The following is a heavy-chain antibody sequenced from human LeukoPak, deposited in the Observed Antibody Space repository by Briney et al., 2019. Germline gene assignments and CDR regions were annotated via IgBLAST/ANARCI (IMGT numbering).Heavy chain of an antibody. V-gene: IGHV3-9*01. CDR2: ISWNSGNI. J-gene: IGHJ6*03. CDR3: AKDAYGGATFFYYMDV. CDR1: GFTFDDYA. D-gene: IGHD2/OR15-2a*01. Sequence: GGSLRLSCAGSGFTFDDYAMHWVRQTPGKGLEWVSGISWNSGNIAYADFVGGRFTISRDNAKNSLSLQMNSLSDEDTAVYYCAKDAYGGATFFYYMDVWGNGTTVTVSS.